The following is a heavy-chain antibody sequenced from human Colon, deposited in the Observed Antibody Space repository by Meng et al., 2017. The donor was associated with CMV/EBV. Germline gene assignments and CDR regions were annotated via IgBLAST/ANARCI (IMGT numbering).Heavy chain of an antibody. D-gene: IGHD2-15*01. J-gene: IGHJ5*02. V-gene: IGHV1-8*03. CDR3: ARGRDCSGGSCYRYGWFDP. CDR2: MNPNSGNT. CDR1: FTSYD. Sequence: FTSYDINWVRQATGQGLEWMGWMNPNSGNTGYEQKFQGRVTITRNTSISTAYMELSSLRSEDTAVYYCARGRDCSGGSCYRYGWFDPWGQGTLVTVSS.